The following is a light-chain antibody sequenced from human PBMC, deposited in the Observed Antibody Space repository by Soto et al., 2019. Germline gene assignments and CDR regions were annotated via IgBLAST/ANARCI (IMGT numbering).Light chain of an antibody. CDR2: KAS. J-gene: IGKJ1*01. V-gene: IGKV1-5*03. CDR3: QQYQNYWT. CDR1: RSIDSW. Sequence: DIQMTQSPSTLSASVGDRVTITCRASRSIDSWLAWYQQKPGKAPKGLIYKASSLESGVPSRFSGTGSGTEFTLTISSLQPDDSATYYCQQYQNYWTFGQGTKVEVK.